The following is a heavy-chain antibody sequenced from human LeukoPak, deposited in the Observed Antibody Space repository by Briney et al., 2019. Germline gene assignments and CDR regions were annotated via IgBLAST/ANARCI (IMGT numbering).Heavy chain of an antibody. J-gene: IGHJ4*02. D-gene: IGHD5-24*01. CDR1: GGSISSGSYY. V-gene: IGHV4-61*02. CDR2: IYTSGST. CDR3: AREKRDGYNYFDY. Sequence: SETLSLTCTVSGGSISSGSYYWSWIRQLAGKGLEWIGRIYTSGSTNYNSSLKSRVTISVDTSKNQFSLKLSSVTAADTAVYYCAREKRDGYNYFDYWGQGTLVTVSS.